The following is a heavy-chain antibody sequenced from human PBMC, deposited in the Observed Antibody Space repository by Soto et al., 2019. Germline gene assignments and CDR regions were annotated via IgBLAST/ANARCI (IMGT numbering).Heavy chain of an antibody. D-gene: IGHD2-15*01. V-gene: IGHV5-51*01. CDR3: ARGSPSADLPYYYGMDV. CDR2: IYPGDSDS. CDR1: GYSFSSYW. J-gene: IGHJ6*02. Sequence: GESVKISCKGSGYSFSSYWIGWVRQMPGKGLEWMGIIYPGDSDSTYSPSFQGQVTISADKSISTAYLQWSSLQASDTAVYYCARGSPSADLPYYYGMDVWGQGTTVTVSS.